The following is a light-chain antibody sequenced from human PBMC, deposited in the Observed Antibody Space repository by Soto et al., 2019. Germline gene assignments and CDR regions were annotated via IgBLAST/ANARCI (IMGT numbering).Light chain of an antibody. CDR2: GAS. CDR1: QSVSSSY. V-gene: IGKV3-20*01. CDR3: HQYGSSPWT. Sequence: EIVLTQSPGTLSLSPGERATLSCRASQSVSSSYLAWYQQKPGQAPSLLIYGASSRPTGIPDRFSGSGSGTDFTLTISRLVPEDFAVYYCHQYGSSPWTFGQGTKVELK. J-gene: IGKJ1*01.